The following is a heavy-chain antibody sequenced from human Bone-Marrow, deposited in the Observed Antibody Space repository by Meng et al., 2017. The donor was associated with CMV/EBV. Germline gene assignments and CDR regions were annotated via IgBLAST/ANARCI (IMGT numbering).Heavy chain of an antibody. CDR1: GAPFSGY. J-gene: IGHJ4*02. Sequence: QVHLAQWGAGLLKPSESLSLTCGVYGAPFSGYWSWVRQPPGKGLEWIGEITHSGSTNYNVSLKSRVTISIDTSKNQFSLKLSSVTATDTAVYYCAPGFRSWSGSYSSWGQGTLVTVSS. CDR2: ITHSGST. D-gene: IGHD1-26*01. CDR3: APGFRSWSGSYSS. V-gene: IGHV4-34*01.